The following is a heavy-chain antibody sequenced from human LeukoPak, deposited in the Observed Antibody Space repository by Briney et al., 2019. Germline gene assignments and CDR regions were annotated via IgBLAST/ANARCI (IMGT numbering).Heavy chain of an antibody. CDR3: TTDTWYSAGH. D-gene: IGHD2-15*01. Sequence: GGSLRLSCTASGFIFSGSWMAWIRQAPGKGLEWVAIIKKDGSEEYYVDSMKGRFTISRDNAKNSLFLQMNSLRAEDTAIYYCTTDTWYSAGHWGQGTLVTVSS. CDR1: GFIFSGSW. V-gene: IGHV3-7*03. CDR2: IKKDGSEE. J-gene: IGHJ4*02.